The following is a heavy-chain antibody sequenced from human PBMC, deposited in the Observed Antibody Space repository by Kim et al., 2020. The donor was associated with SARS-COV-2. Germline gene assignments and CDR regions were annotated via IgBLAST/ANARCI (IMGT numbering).Heavy chain of an antibody. Sequence: GGSLRLSCAASGFTFSSYWMHWVRQAPGKGLVWVSRINSDGSSTSYADSVKGRFTISRDNAKNTLYLQMNSLRAEDTAVYYCARDNAPYYYGSGSYFGLYGMDVWGQGTTVTVSS. V-gene: IGHV3-74*01. CDR3: ARDNAPYYYGSGSYFGLYGMDV. D-gene: IGHD3-10*01. CDR2: INSDGSST. J-gene: IGHJ6*02. CDR1: GFTFSSYW.